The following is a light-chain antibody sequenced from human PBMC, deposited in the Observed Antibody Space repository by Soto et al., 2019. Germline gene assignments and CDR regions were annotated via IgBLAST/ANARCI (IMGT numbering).Light chain of an antibody. V-gene: IGKV1-5*01. CDR1: QSIGIW. CDR2: DAS. CDR3: QHYNSYSEA. J-gene: IGKJ1*01. Sequence: DIQMTQSPSTLSASGVGVVTGAFLASQSIGIWLAWYQQKPGKAPKFLIYDASSLESGVPSRFSGSGSGTEFTLTITNLQPDDFATYYCQHYNSYSEAFGQGTKVDI.